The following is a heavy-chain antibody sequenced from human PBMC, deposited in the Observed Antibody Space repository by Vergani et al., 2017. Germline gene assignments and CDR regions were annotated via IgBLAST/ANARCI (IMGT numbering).Heavy chain of an antibody. CDR2: INHSGST. J-gene: IGHJ5*02. CDR3: ARGSSGWYSRWFDP. CDR1: GGSFSGYY. D-gene: IGHD6-19*01. V-gene: IGHV4-34*01. Sequence: QVQLQQWGAGLLKPSETLSLTCAVYGGSFSGYYWSWIRQPPGKGLEWIGEINHSGSTNYNPSPKSRVTISVDTSKNQFSLKLSSVTAADTAVYYCARGSSGWYSRWFDPWGQGTLVTVSS.